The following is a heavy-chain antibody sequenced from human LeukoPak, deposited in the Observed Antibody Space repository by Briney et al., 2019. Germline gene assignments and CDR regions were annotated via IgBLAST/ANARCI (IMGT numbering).Heavy chain of an antibody. V-gene: IGHV4-61*08. J-gene: IGHJ2*01. CDR2: IYYSGST. CDR3: AGVTPHWYFDL. D-gene: IGHD4-23*01. CDR1: GGSISSGDHY. Sequence: SQTLSLTCTVPGGSISSGDHYWSWIRQPPGKGLEWIGYIYYSGSTNYNPSLKSRVTISVDTSKNQFSLKLSSVTAADTAVYYCAGVTPHWYFDLWGRGTLVTVSS.